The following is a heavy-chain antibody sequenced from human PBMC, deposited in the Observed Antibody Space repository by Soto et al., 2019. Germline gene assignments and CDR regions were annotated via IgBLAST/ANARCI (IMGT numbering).Heavy chain of an antibody. J-gene: IGHJ4*02. CDR3: VKGEYYYDSSGYYPFEY. V-gene: IGHV3-23*01. CDR1: GFTFSTYA. D-gene: IGHD3-22*01. Sequence: PGGSLRLSCAASGFTFSTYAMSWVRQAPGKGLEWVSKIIHSGDSTYYADSVKGRFTISRDNSKNTVYLQMNSLRAEDTAVYYCVKGEYYYDSSGYYPFEYWGQGTLVTVSS. CDR2: IIHSGDST.